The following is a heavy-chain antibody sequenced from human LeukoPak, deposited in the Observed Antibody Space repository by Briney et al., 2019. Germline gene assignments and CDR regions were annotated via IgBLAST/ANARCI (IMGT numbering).Heavy chain of an antibody. D-gene: IGHD4-17*01. CDR3: APDYGDYEFDY. CDR1: GYTFTSYG. Sequence: GASVKVSCKASGYTFTSYGISWVRQAPGQGLEWMGWINPNSGGTNYAQKFQGRVTMTRDTSISTAYMELSRLRSDDTAVYYCAPDYGDYEFDYWGQGTLVTVSS. J-gene: IGHJ4*02. V-gene: IGHV1-2*02. CDR2: INPNSGGT.